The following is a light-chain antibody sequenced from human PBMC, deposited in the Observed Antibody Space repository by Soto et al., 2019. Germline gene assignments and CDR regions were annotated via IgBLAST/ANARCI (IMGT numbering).Light chain of an antibody. CDR3: QQRSNWPPWT. CDR2: DTS. V-gene: IGKV3-11*01. J-gene: IGKJ1*01. Sequence: TAVTQSPAARSVSTGERATLSCRASQSVSSDLAWYQHKPGQAPRLLIYDTSTRATGIPARFSGSGSGTDFTLTISSLEPEDFAVYYCQQRSNWPPWTFGQGTKVDIK. CDR1: QSVSSD.